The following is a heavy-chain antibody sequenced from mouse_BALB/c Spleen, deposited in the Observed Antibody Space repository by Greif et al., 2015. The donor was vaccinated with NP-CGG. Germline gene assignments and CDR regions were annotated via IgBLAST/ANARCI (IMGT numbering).Heavy chain of an antibody. D-gene: IGHD1-1*01. V-gene: IGHV14-4*02. Sequence: EVQLQQSGAELVRSGASVKLSCTASGFNIKDYYMHWVKQRPEQGLEWIGWIDPENGDTEYAPKFQGKATMTADTSSNTAYLQLSNLTSEDTAVYYCNSHPSSSYFDYWGQGTTLTVSS. CDR3: NSHPSSSYFDY. CDR1: GFNIKDYY. CDR2: IDPENGDT. J-gene: IGHJ2*01.